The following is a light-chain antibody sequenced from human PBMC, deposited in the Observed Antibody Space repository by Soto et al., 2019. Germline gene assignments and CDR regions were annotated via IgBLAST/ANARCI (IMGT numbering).Light chain of an antibody. CDR1: QDISNY. CDR2: AAS. Sequence: SASVGDRVTITCQASQDISNYLNWYQQKPGKAPKLLIYAASTLQSGVPSRFSGSGSGTDFTLTISCLQSEDFATYYCQQYYSYPQTFGQGTKVDIK. J-gene: IGKJ1*01. CDR3: QQYYSYPQT. V-gene: IGKV1-8*01.